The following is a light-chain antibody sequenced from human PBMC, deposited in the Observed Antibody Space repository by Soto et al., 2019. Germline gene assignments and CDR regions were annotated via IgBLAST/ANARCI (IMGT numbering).Light chain of an antibody. Sequence: QSVLTQPPSVSGAPGQRVTISCTGSSSNIGAGYDVHWYQQLPGTAPKLLIYANSNRPSGVPDRFSGSKSHTSASLAITGLQAEDEADYYCQSYDSSLTAVVFGGGTKLTVL. CDR2: ANS. J-gene: IGLJ2*01. V-gene: IGLV1-40*01. CDR3: QSYDSSLTAVV. CDR1: SSNIGAGYD.